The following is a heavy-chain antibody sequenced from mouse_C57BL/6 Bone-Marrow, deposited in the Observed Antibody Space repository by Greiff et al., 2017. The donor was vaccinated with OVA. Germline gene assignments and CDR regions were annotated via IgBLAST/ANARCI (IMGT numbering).Heavy chain of an antibody. CDR3: ARRGFPDYYGSSYVGY. Sequence: QVQLQQPGAELVRPGSSVKLSCKASGYTFTSYWMDWVKQRPGQGLEWIGNIYPSDSETHYNQKFKDKATLTVDKSSSTAYMQLSSLTSEDSAVYYCARRGFPDYYGSSYVGYWGQGTTLTVSS. D-gene: IGHD1-1*01. CDR1: GYTFTSYW. CDR2: IYPSDSET. V-gene: IGHV1-61*01. J-gene: IGHJ2*01.